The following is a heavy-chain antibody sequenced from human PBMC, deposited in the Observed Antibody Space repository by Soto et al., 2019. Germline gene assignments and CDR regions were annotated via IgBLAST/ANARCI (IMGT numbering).Heavy chain of an antibody. CDR1: GFTFSSYA. CDR2: IWYDGSNK. V-gene: IGHV3-33*08. Sequence: GGSLRLSCSASGFTFSSYAMHWVRQAPGKGLEWVAVIWYDGSNKYYADSVKGRFTISRDNSKNTLYLQMNSLRAEDTAVYYCARGRGSYLSYWGQGTLVTVSS. CDR3: ARGRGSYLSY. D-gene: IGHD1-26*01. J-gene: IGHJ4*02.